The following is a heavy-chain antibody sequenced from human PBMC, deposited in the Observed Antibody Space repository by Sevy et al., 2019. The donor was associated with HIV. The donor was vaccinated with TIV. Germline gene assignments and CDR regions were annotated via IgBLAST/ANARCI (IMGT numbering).Heavy chain of an antibody. CDR1: GGSVSNGDYY. V-gene: IGHV4-30-4*01. J-gene: IGHJ4*02. D-gene: IGHD5-12*01. CDR3: ASKRGYTHGPFES. CDR2: IYYSGSG. Sequence: SETLSLTCDVSGGSVSNGDYYWSWIRQPPGKGLEWFGYIYYSGSGYYNPFLKSRVTISVDTSKNQFSLKLESVTAADTAIYYCASKRGYTHGPFESWGQGTLVTVSS.